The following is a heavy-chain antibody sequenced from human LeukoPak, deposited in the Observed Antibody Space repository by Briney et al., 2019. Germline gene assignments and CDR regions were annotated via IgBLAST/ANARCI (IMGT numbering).Heavy chain of an antibody. CDR1: GYTFTSYY. Sequence: ASVKVSCKASGYTFTSYYMHWVRQAPGQGLEWMGLINPSGGSTSYAQKFQGRATMTRDTSTITVYMELSILRSEDTAVYYCGRGATTFDHWGQGTLVTVSS. CDR3: GRGATTFDH. D-gene: IGHD1-26*01. J-gene: IGHJ4*02. V-gene: IGHV1-46*01. CDR2: INPSGGST.